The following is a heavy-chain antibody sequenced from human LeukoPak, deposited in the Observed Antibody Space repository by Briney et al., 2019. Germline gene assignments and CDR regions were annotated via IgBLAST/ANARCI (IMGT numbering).Heavy chain of an antibody. V-gene: IGHV3-21*01. CDR1: GLTFSSYS. CDR3: ARGSPPITIFGVVNYMDV. Sequence: GGSLRLSCAASGLTFSSYSMNWVRQAPGKGLEWVSSISATGSYIYYADSVKGRFTISRDNAKNSLYLQMNSLRAEDTAVYYCARGSPPITIFGVVNYMDVWGKGTTVTVSS. CDR2: ISATGSYI. D-gene: IGHD3-3*01. J-gene: IGHJ6*03.